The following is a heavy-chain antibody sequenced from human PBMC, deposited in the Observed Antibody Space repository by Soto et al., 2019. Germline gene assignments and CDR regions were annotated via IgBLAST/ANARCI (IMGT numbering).Heavy chain of an antibody. CDR1: GGTFSSYA. CDR3: ARAPPVLRGGRAPAGGNSTGWHF. Sequence: ASVKVSCKASGGTFSSYAISWVRQAPGQGLEWMGGIIPIFGTANYAQKFQGRVTITADESTSTAYMELSSLRSEDTAVYYCARAPPVLRGGRAPAGGNSTGWHFWAKGPPATV. J-gene: IGHJ6*03. CDR2: IIPIFGTA. D-gene: IGHD1-7*01. V-gene: IGHV1-69*13.